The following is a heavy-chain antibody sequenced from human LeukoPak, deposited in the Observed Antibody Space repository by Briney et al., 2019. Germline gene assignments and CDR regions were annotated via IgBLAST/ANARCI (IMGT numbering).Heavy chain of an antibody. Sequence: SETLSLTCAVYGGSFSGYYWSWIRQPPGKGLEWIGEINHSGSTNYNPSLKSRVTISVDTSKNQFSLKLSSVTAADTAVYYCARAVLLRSSCYFDYWGQGTLVTVSS. CDR1: GGSFSGYY. D-gene: IGHD6-13*01. V-gene: IGHV4-34*01. CDR3: ARAVLLRSSCYFDY. J-gene: IGHJ4*02. CDR2: INHSGST.